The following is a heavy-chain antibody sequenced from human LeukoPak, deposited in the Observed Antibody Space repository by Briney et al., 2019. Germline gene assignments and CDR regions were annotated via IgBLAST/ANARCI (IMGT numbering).Heavy chain of an antibody. J-gene: IGHJ4*02. D-gene: IGHD3-22*01. CDR1: GGSFSGYY. CDR3: ARLYYYDSSGYSHGGIDY. Sequence: SETLSLTCAVYGGSFSGYYWSWIRQSPGKGLEWIGEINHSGSTNYNPSLKSRVTISVDTSKNQFSLKLSSVTAADTAVYYCARLYYYDSSGYSHGGIDYWGQGTLVTVSS. CDR2: INHSGST. V-gene: IGHV4-34*01.